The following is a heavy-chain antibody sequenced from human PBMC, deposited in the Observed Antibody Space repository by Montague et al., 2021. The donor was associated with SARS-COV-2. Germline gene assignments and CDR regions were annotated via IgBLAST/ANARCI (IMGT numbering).Heavy chain of an antibody. CDR2: IYNGGST. D-gene: IGHD6-13*01. CDR3: ARVGRGSSWYEVAFDI. CDR1: GGSISRYC. J-gene: IGHJ3*02. Sequence: SETLSLTCTVSGGSISRYCWTWIRQPPGKGLEWIGYIYNGGSTNYKPSLTSRVTISVDTSKNQFSLNLSSVAAADTAVYYCARVGRGSSWYEVAFDIWGQGTMVTVSS. V-gene: IGHV4-59*01.